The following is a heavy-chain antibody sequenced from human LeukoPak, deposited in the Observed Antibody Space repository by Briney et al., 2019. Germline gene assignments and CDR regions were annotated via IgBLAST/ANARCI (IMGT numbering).Heavy chain of an antibody. CDR2: ISGSDGST. CDR3: ARARQYDSWSGYTRYYHYGMDV. Sequence: GGSLRLSCATSGFTFSSYGMSWVRQAPGKRLEWVSSISGSDGSTYYADSVKGRFTISRDNSKNTLYLQMNSLRVEDTAVYYCARARQYDSWSGYTRYYHYGMDVWGQGTTVTVSS. CDR1: GFTFSSYG. V-gene: IGHV3-23*01. D-gene: IGHD3-3*01. J-gene: IGHJ6*02.